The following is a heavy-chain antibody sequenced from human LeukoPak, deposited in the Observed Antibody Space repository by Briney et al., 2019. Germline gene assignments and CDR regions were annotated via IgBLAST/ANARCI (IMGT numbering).Heavy chain of an antibody. CDR3: ARSPPDILTGYYNHYSDY. Sequence: ASVKVSCKASGGTFSSYAISWVRQAPGQGLEWMGGIIPIFGTANYAQKFQGRVTITTDESTSTAYMELSSLRSEDTAVYYCARSPPDILTGYYNHYSDYWGQGTLVTVSS. D-gene: IGHD3-9*01. V-gene: IGHV1-69*05. J-gene: IGHJ4*02. CDR1: GGTFSSYA. CDR2: IIPIFGTA.